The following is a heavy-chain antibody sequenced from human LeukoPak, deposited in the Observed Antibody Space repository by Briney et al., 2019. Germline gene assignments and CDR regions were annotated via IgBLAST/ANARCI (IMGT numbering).Heavy chain of an antibody. CDR1: GGSISSYY. CDR2: IYYSGST. V-gene: IGHV4-59*08. Sequence: SETLSLTCTVSGGSISSYYWSWIRQPPGKGLEWIGYIYYSGSTNYNPSLKSRVIISVDTSKNQFSLKLSSVTAADTAVYYCARGVAAADNEWFDPWGQGTLVTVSS. J-gene: IGHJ5*02. CDR3: ARGVAAADNEWFDP. D-gene: IGHD6-13*01.